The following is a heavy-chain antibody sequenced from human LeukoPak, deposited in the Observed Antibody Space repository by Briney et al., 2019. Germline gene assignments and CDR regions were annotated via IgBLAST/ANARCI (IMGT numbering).Heavy chain of an antibody. CDR1: GYSFIGYS. CDR3: ASRRGIGDSNDAFDI. CDR2: INPRSGGT. D-gene: IGHD3-3*01. J-gene: IGHJ3*02. V-gene: IGHV1-2*02. Sequence: SVNVSCNPSGYSFIGYSIHWVRLAPGQGLAWMGWINPRSGGTTYAQKSQGRVTMSRDTPIRTAHMELSRLRPDDTAVYYCASRRGIGDSNDAFDICGQGTRVTVSS.